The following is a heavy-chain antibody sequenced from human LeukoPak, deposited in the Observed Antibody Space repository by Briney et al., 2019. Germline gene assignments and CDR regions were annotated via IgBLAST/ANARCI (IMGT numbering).Heavy chain of an antibody. V-gene: IGHV4-59*01. CDR3: ARDYYGSRSAHASDI. CDR2: IYYSGST. Sequence: SETLSLTCTVSGGSIRRYYRSWIRQPPGKGLEWIGYIYYSGSTNYNPPLKSRVTISVDTSKNQFSLRLSSVTAADTAVYYCARDYYGSRSAHASDIWGQGTMVTVSS. CDR1: GGSIRRYY. D-gene: IGHD3-10*01. J-gene: IGHJ3*02.